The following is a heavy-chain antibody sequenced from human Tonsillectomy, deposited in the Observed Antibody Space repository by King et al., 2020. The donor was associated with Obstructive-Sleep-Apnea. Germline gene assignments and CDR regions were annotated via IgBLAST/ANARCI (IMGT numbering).Heavy chain of an antibody. V-gene: IGHV3-15*01. J-gene: IGHJ4*02. Sequence: VQLVESGGGLVKPGGALRLSCAASGFTFSKAWMSWVRQAPGKGLGWVGRIKNKNDGGTTDYAAPVKGRFTISRDDSKNTLYLQMNSLKTEDTAVYYCTSRRTGWGQGTLVTVSS. CDR1: GFTFSKAW. CDR2: IKNKNDGGTT. CDR3: TSRRTG.